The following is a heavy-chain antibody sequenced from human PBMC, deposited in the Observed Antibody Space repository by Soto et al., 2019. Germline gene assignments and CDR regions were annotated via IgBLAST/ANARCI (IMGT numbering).Heavy chain of an antibody. Sequence: QVQLQESGPGLVKPSETLSLTCTVSGGSVSSGSYYWSWIRQPPGKGLEWIGYIYYSGSTNYNPSLKSRVPISVDTSKNQFSLKLSSVTAADTAVYYCARVGMDSGYDSTFDYWGQGTLVTVSS. CDR2: IYYSGST. CDR1: GGSVSSGSYY. CDR3: ARVGMDSGYDSTFDY. V-gene: IGHV4-61*01. D-gene: IGHD5-12*01. J-gene: IGHJ4*02.